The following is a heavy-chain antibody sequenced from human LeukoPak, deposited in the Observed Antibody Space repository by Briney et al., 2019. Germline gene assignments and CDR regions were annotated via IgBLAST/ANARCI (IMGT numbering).Heavy chain of an antibody. D-gene: IGHD3-22*01. CDR1: GYTLTELS. V-gene: IGHV1-69*06. CDR2: IIPIFGTA. J-gene: IGHJ4*02. CDR3: AREGALGDSSGYFHYFDY. Sequence: SVKVSCKVSGYTLTELSMHWVRQAPGQGLEWMGRIIPIFGTANYAQKFQGRVTITADKSTSTAYMELSSLRSEDTAVYYCAREGALGDSSGYFHYFDYWGQGTLVTVSS.